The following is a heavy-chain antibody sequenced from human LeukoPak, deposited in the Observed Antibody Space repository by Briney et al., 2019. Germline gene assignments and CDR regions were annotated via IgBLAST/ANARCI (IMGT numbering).Heavy chain of an antibody. D-gene: IGHD6-13*01. Sequence: SETLSLTCAVSGYSISSGYYWGWVRQPPGKGLEWIANIYHSGNTYYNPSLNNRVTISVDTSMNHFSLKLTSVTVADTAVYYCTTLIAAPGSGAPFDYWGQGILVTVSS. CDR2: IYHSGNT. CDR1: GYSISSGYY. CDR3: TTLIAAPGSGAPFDY. J-gene: IGHJ4*02. V-gene: IGHV4-38-2*01.